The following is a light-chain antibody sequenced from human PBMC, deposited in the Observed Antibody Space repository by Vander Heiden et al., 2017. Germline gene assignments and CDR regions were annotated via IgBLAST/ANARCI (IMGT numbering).Light chain of an antibody. V-gene: IGLV2-14*01. CDR3: SSYSSTSTSVV. CDR2: EVS. J-gene: IGLJ2*01. CDR1: TSDVGGYNY. Sequence: HSALTQPTSVSGSPGQSVTISCTGTTSDVGGYNYLSWYQQLPGRAPKLLIYEVSHRPSGVSDRFSGSKSGYTASLTISGLQAEDEADYYCSSYSSTSTSVVFGGGTTLSVL.